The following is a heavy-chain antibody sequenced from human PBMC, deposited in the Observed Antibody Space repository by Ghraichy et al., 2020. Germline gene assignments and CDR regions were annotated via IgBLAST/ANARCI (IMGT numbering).Heavy chain of an antibody. CDR3: ARSDYGDYVFYYYGMDV. J-gene: IGHJ6*02. CDR2: ISSSSSTI. D-gene: IGHD4-17*01. CDR1: GFTFSSYS. Sequence: GGSLRLSCAASGFTFSSYSMNWVRQAPGKGLEWVSYISSSSSTIYYADSVKGRFTISRDNAKNSLYLQMNSLRDEDTAVYYCARSDYGDYVFYYYGMDVWGQGTTVTVSS. V-gene: IGHV3-48*02.